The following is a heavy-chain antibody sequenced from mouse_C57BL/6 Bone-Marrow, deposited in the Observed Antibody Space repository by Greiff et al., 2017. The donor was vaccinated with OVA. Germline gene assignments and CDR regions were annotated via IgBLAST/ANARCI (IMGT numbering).Heavy chain of an antibody. J-gene: IGHJ2*01. V-gene: IGHV5-17*01. Sequence: EVKLMESGGGLVKPGGSLKLSCAASGFTFRDYGMHWVRQAPEKGLEWVAYISSGSSTIYYADTVKGRFTISRDNAKNTLFLQMTSLRSEDTAMYYCARPPLYDGYFYFDYGGQGTTLTVSS. CDR2: ISSGSSTI. CDR1: GFTFRDYG. D-gene: IGHD2-3*01. CDR3: ARPPLYDGYFYFDY.